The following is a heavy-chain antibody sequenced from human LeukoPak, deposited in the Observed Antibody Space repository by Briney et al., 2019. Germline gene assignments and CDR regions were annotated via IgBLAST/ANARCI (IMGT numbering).Heavy chain of an antibody. V-gene: IGHV1-18*04. CDR2: ISAYNGNT. CDR1: GYTFTSYG. D-gene: IGHD2-2*01. CDR3: ARDGYQLLLDAFDI. J-gene: IGHJ3*02. Sequence: ASVKVSCKASGYTFTSYGISWVRQAPGHGLEWMGWISAYNGNTNYAQKLQGRVTMTTDTSTSTAYMELRSLRSDDTAVYYCARDGYQLLLDAFDIWGQGTMVTVSS.